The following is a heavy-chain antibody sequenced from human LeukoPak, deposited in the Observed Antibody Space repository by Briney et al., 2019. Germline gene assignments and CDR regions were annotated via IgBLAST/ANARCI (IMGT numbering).Heavy chain of an antibody. CDR2: IYLGDSDI. D-gene: IGHD6-25*01. J-gene: IGHJ3*02. V-gene: IGHV5-51*01. CDR3: AKRGIAAADAFDI. CDR1: GYSFTSYW. Sequence: GESLKISCKGSGYSFTSYWIGWVRQMSGKGLEWMGVIYLGDSDIIYSPSFQGQVTISADKSIRTAYLQWSSLKASDTAMYYCAKRGIAAADAFDIWGQGTMVTVSS.